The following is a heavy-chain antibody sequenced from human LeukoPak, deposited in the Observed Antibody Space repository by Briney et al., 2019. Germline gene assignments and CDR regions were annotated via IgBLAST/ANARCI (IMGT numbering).Heavy chain of an antibody. V-gene: IGHV3-53*01. CDR2: IYSGGST. CDR3: ARNFALDY. Sequence: GGSLRLSCAASGFTVSSNYMTWVRQAPGKGLEWVSVIYSGGSTYYADSVKGRFTVSRDNSKNTLFLQMNSLRAEDTAVYYCARNFALDYWGQGTLVTVSS. CDR1: GFTVSSNY. J-gene: IGHJ4*02.